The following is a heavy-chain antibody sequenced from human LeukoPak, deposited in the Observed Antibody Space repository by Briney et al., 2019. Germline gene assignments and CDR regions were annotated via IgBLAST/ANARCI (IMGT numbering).Heavy chain of an antibody. Sequence: GGSLRLSCAASGFTLSSYWMHWVRQAPGKGLVWVSRINSDRTSISYADSVKGRFTISRDNAENTVYLQMNSLRAEDTAVYYCARGRYSSGCQDWGQGTLVTVSS. V-gene: IGHV3-74*01. CDR1: GFTLSSYW. D-gene: IGHD6-19*01. CDR3: ARGRYSSGCQD. J-gene: IGHJ4*02. CDR2: INSDRTSI.